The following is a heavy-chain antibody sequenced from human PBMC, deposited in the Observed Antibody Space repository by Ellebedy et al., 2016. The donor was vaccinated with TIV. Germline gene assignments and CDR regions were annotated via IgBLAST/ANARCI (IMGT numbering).Heavy chain of an antibody. V-gene: IGHV5-10-1*01. J-gene: IGHJ3*02. D-gene: IGHD3-10*01. Sequence: GESLKISXKGSGYSFTSYWISWVRQMPGKGLEWMGRIDPSDSYTNYSPSFQGHVTISADKSISTAYLQWSSLKASDTAMYYCARPQGEPQFGPSDAFDIWGQGTMVTVSS. CDR3: ARPQGEPQFGPSDAFDI. CDR1: GYSFTSYW. CDR2: IDPSDSYT.